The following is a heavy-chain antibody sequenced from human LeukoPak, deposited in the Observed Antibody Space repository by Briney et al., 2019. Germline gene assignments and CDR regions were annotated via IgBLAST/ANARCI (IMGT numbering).Heavy chain of an antibody. CDR3: ARVSGCSSTSCSPHYYYYMDV. Sequence: IPSETLSLTCTVSGGSISSHYWSWIRQPAGKGLEWIGRIYSSGSTNYNPSLKSRVTMSVDTSKNQFSLRLSSVTAADTAIYYCARVSGCSSTSCSPHYYYYMDVWGKGTTVTVSS. CDR2: IYSSGST. V-gene: IGHV4-4*07. J-gene: IGHJ6*03. CDR1: GGSISSHY. D-gene: IGHD2-2*01.